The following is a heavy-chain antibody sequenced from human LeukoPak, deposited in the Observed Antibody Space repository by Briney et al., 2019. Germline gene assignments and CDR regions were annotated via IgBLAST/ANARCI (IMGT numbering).Heavy chain of an antibody. CDR1: GDSVSSNSAA. V-gene: IGHV6-1*01. D-gene: IGHD1-7*01. CDR3: ARSTGTTVYYYYYMDV. J-gene: IGHJ6*03. Sequence: SQTLSLTCAISGDSVSSNSAAWNWIRQSPSRGLEWLGRTYYRSKWYNDYAVSVKSRITINPDTSKNQFSLQLNSVTPEDTAVYYCARSTGTTVYYYYYMDVWGKGTTVTVSS. CDR2: TYYRSKWYN.